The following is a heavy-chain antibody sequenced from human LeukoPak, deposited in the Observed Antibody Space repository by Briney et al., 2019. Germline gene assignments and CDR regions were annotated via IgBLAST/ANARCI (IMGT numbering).Heavy chain of an antibody. Sequence: ASVKVSCKASGYTFTSYGISWGRQAPGQGLEWMGWISAYNGNTNYAQKLQGRVTMTTDTSTSTAYMELRSLRSDDTAVYYCARYRAWYYGSGVDYWGQGTLVTVSS. CDR2: ISAYNGNT. J-gene: IGHJ4*02. D-gene: IGHD3-10*01. CDR3: ARYRAWYYGSGVDY. V-gene: IGHV1-18*04. CDR1: GYTFTSYG.